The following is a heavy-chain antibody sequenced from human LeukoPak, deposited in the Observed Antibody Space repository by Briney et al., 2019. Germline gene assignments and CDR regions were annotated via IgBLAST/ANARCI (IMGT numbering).Heavy chain of an antibody. CDR3: ARDSAVAGYLDY. J-gene: IGHJ4*02. Sequence: SETLSLTCIVSGGTISHYYWSWIRQPPGKGLERIGYIYYSGSTKYNPSLKSRVTISVDTSKNQFSLKLSSVTTADTAVYYCARDSAVAGYLDYWGQGTLVTVSS. CDR1: GGTISHYY. V-gene: IGHV4-59*01. D-gene: IGHD6-19*01. CDR2: IYYSGST.